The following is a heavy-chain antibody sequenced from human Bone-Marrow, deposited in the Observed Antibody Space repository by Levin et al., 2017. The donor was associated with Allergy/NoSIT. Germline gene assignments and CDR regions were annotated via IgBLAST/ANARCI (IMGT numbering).Heavy chain of an antibody. J-gene: IGHJ4*02. CDR2: IKQDGSEE. V-gene: IGHV3-7*01. CDR3: TTCDRRYGLFDY. CDR1: EFSFNMFW. D-gene: IGHD3-9*01. Sequence: GESLKISCAASEFSFNMFWMSWVRQVPGKGPEWVATIKQDGSEEYYVDSVNGRFTISRDNARKSLYLQMNSLRVDDTAVYYCTTCDRRYGLFDYWGPGTLVTVSS.